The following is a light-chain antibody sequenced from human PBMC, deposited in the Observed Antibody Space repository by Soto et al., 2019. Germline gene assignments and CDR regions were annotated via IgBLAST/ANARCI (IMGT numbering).Light chain of an antibody. J-gene: IGKJ5*01. CDR1: QSVRSN. V-gene: IGKV3-20*01. CDR2: GAS. CDR3: QQYGSSPT. Sequence: IGITQSPATPSAAPGERATPSCRASQSVRSNLAWYQQKPGQAPRLLIYGASSRATGIPDRFSGSGSGTDFTLTISRLEPEDFAVYYCQQYGSSPTFGQGTRLEIK.